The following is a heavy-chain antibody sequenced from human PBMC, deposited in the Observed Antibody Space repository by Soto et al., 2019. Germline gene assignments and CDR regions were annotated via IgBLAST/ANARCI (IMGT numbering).Heavy chain of an antibody. CDR3: ARRGPGCTVTRSHYYYYMDV. D-gene: IGHD4-17*01. CDR2: IYYSGST. CDR1: GGSISSSSYY. J-gene: IGHJ6*03. V-gene: IGHV4-39*01. Sequence: PSETLSLTCTVSGGSISSSSYYWGWIRQPPGKGLEWIGSIYYSGSTYYNPSLKSRVTISVDTSKNQFSLKLSSVTAADTAVYYCARRGPGCTVTRSHYYYYMDVWGKGTTVTVSS.